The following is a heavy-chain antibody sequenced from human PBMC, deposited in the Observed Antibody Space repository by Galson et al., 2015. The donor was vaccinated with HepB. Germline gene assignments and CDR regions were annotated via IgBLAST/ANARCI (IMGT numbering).Heavy chain of an antibody. D-gene: IGHD2-15*01. CDR2: IYPGDSDT. V-gene: IGHV5-51*01. J-gene: IGHJ4*02. CDR3: ARHVVVVGGEPSFDY. CDR1: GYSFTSYW. Sequence: QSGAEVKKPGESLKISCKGSGYSFTSYWIGWVRQMPGKGLEWMGIIYPGDSDTRYSPSFQGQVTISADKSISTAYLQWSSLKASDTAMYYCARHVVVVGGEPSFDYWGQGTLVTVSS.